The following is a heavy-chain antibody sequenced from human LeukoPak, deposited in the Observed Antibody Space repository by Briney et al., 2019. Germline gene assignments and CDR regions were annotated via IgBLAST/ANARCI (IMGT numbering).Heavy chain of an antibody. CDR1: GGSISSYY. CDR3: ARDRYGSGGD. CDR2: IYYSGST. V-gene: IGHV4-59*01. D-gene: IGHD3-10*01. Sequence: SETLSLTCTVSGGSISSYYWSWIQQPPGKGLEWIGYIYYSGSTNYNPSLKSRVTISVDTSKNQFSLKLSSVTAADTAVYYCARDRYGSGGDWGQGTLVTVSS. J-gene: IGHJ4*02.